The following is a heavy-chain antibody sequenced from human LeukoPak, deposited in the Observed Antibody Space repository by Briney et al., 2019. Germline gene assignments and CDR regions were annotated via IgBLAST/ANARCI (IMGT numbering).Heavy chain of an antibody. CDR1: GFTFSSFS. V-gene: IGHV3-21*04. J-gene: IGHJ4*02. D-gene: IGHD1-1*01. CDR2: ISSAGGYI. Sequence: GGSLRLSCAASGFTFSSFSMNWVRQAPGKGLEWVSSISSAGGYIYYTDSLKGRFTISRDNAKNSLYLQMNSLRAEDTAVYYCARDRVNWNDVGGLFDYWGRGTLVTVSS. CDR3: ARDRVNWNDVGGLFDY.